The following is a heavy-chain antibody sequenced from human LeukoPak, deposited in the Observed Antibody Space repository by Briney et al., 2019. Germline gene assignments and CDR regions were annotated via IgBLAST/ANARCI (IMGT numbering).Heavy chain of an antibody. Sequence: SETLSLTCTVSGGSISSSSYYWGWIRQPPGKGLEWIGSIYYSGSTYYNPSLKSRVTISVDTSKNQFSLKLSSVTAADTAVYYCARSGSGFYYWGQGTLVTVSS. D-gene: IGHD6-19*01. V-gene: IGHV4-39*07. CDR2: IYYSGST. CDR1: GGSISSSSYY. J-gene: IGHJ4*02. CDR3: ARSGSGFYY.